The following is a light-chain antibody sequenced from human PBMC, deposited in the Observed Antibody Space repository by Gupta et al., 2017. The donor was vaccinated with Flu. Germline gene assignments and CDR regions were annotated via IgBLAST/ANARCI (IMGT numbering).Light chain of an antibody. CDR3: QQYYSYPLT. Sequence: GDRVTITCRASHGISNYLSCYQQKPRKAPKLLIYAASTLQSGVQSRFSSSGSTTDFTLTSSFLHAEDFATYYCQQYYSYPLTFGGGTKVEIK. J-gene: IGKJ4*01. CDR1: HGISNY. V-gene: IGKV1-8*01. CDR2: AAS.